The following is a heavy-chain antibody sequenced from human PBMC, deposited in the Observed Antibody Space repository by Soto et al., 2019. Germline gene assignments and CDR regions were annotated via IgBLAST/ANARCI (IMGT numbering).Heavy chain of an antibody. Sequence: GGSLRLSCAASGFTFSSYWMCWVRQASGKGLEWVANVKQDGSEEYYVDSVKGRFTISRDNAKNSLYLQMNSLRAEYTAVYYCARDETLDNWGQGALVTGSS. CDR3: ARDETLDN. CDR1: GFTFSSYW. CDR2: VKQDGSEE. D-gene: IGHD3-16*01. V-gene: IGHV3-7*03. J-gene: IGHJ4*02.